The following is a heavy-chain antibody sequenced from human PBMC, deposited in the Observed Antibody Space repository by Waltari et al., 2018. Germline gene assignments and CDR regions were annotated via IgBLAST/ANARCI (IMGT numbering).Heavy chain of an antibody. CDR3: ATLSSGWS. Sequence: EVQLVESGGGLVQPGGSLRVSCAGSGFTFSDQYMDWVRQAPGKGLEWVGRTRNKAHSYTTEYAASVKGRFTISRDDSKNSMYLQMNSLNTEDTAVYYCATLSSGWSWGQGTLVTVSS. D-gene: IGHD6-19*01. V-gene: IGHV3-72*01. J-gene: IGHJ5*02. CDR1: GFTFSDQY. CDR2: TRNKAHSYTT.